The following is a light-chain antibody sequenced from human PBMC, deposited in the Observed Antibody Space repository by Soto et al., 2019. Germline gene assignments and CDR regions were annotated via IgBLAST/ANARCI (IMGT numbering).Light chain of an antibody. V-gene: IGKV1-17*01. CDR2: AAS. J-gene: IGKJ4*01. CDR3: QQANTFALT. CDR1: QDIRDD. Sequence: DIQMTQSPSSLSASVGDRVTITCRASQDIRDDLGWYQQKPGKAPNLLIYAASTLQSGVPSRFSGSGSGTDFTLTISSLQPEDFATYYCQQANTFALTFGGGTKVDI.